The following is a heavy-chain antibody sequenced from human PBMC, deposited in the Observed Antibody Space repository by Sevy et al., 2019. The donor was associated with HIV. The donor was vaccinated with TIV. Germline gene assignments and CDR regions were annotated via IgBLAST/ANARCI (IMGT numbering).Heavy chain of an antibody. J-gene: IGHJ4*02. D-gene: IGHD3-22*01. V-gene: IGHV1-24*01. Sequence: ASVKVSCKVSGYTLTELSMHWVRQAPGKGLEWMGGFDPEDGETIYAQKFQGRVIMTEDTSTDTAYMELSSLRSEDTAVYYCATDKDYYDSSGYYHRYFDYWGQGTLVTVSS. CDR2: FDPEDGET. CDR3: ATDKDYYDSSGYYHRYFDY. CDR1: GYTLTELS.